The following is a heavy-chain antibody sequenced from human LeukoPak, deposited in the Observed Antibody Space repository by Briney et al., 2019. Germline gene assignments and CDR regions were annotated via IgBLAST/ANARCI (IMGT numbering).Heavy chain of an antibody. Sequence: GGSLRLSCAASGFTFSSYGMHWVRQAPGKGLVWVSRINTDGSSTNYADFVRGRFTVSRDSAKNTLYLQMNSLRVEDTAVYYCARVIGWDEPFDLWGHGTLVTVSS. CDR3: ARVIGWDEPFDL. CDR1: GFTFSSYG. D-gene: IGHD1-26*01. V-gene: IGHV3-74*01. CDR2: INTDGSST. J-gene: IGHJ3*01.